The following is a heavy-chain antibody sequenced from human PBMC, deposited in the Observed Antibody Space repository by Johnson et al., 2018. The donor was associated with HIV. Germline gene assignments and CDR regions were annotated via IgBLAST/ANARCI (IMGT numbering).Heavy chain of an antibody. Sequence: VQLVESGGGLVQPGGSLRLSCAASGFTVSTKYMSWVRQAPGKGLEWVSVFYSGGSSYYADSVKGRFTISGDNSKNTLYLQMNSLRAEDTAVYYCARHKSTYYYDSSALDIWGLGTMVTVSS. CDR1: GFTVSTKY. CDR3: ARHKSTYYYDSSALDI. V-gene: IGHV3-66*02. J-gene: IGHJ3*02. D-gene: IGHD3-22*01. CDR2: FYSGGSS.